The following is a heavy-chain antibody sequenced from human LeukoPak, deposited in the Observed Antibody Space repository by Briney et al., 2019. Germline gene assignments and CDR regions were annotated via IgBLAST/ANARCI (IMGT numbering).Heavy chain of an antibody. V-gene: IGHV3-23*01. J-gene: IGHJ4*02. CDR2: ISGSGGST. D-gene: IGHD3-22*01. Sequence: GGSLRLSCAASGFTFSSYAMSWVRQAPGKGLEWVSAISGSGGSTYYADSVKGRFTISRDNSKNTLYLQMNSLRAEDTAVYYCAKDGYYYDSSGYEYYFDYWGQGTLVTVFS. CDR3: AKDGYYYDSSGYEYYFDY. CDR1: GFTFSSYA.